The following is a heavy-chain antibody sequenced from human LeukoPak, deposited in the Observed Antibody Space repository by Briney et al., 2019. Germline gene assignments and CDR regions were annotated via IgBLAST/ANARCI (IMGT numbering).Heavy chain of an antibody. D-gene: IGHD4-17*01. CDR2: INHSGST. J-gene: IGHJ4*02. V-gene: IGHV4-34*01. CDR1: GVSFSGYY. Sequence: SETLSLTCAVYGVSFSGYYWSWIRQPPGKGLEWIGEINHSGSTNYNPSLKSRVTISVDTSKNQFSLKLSSVTAADTAVYYCAGLTTVTTEDYWGQGTLVTVSS. CDR3: AGLTTVTTEDY.